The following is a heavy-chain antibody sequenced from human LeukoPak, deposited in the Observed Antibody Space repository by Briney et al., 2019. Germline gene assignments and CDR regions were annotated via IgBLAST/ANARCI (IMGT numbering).Heavy chain of an antibody. CDR1: GLIFSDAW. Sequence: GGSLRLSCAASGLIFSDAWMGWVRQAPGKGLEWVGRIANKINSERKDYAAPVRGRFSISRDDSENTLYLQMDGLQTEDTGVYYCTTEGQQMESSGFDFCGRGTPVTVSS. J-gene: IGHJ4*02. D-gene: IGHD6-13*01. CDR3: TTEGQQMESSGFDF. CDR2: IANKINSERK. V-gene: IGHV3-15*04.